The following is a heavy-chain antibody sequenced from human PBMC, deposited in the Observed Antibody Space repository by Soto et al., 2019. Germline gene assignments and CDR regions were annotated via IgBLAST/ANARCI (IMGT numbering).Heavy chain of an antibody. J-gene: IGHJ4*02. CDR3: ARISVYYDSSGYPFDY. CDR1: GGSISSGGYY. D-gene: IGHD3-22*01. CDR2: IYYSGST. V-gene: IGHV4-31*03. Sequence: SETLSLTCTVSGGSISSGGYYWSWIRQHPGKGLEWIGYIYYSGSTYYNPSLKSRVTISVDTSKNQFSPKLSSVTAADTAVYYCARISVYYDSSGYPFDYWGQGTLVTVSS.